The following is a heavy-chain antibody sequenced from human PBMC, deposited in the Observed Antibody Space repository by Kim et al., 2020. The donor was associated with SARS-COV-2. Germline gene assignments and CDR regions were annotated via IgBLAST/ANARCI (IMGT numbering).Heavy chain of an antibody. CDR2: IVVGSGNT. D-gene: IGHD1-26*01. J-gene: IGHJ4*02. Sequence: SVKVSCKASGFTFTSSAVQWVRQARGQRLEWIGWIVVGSGNTNYAQKFQERVTITRDMSTSTAYMELSSLRSEDTAVYYCAAGLVGATDFDYWGQGTLVTVCS. CDR1: GFTFTSSA. CDR3: AAGLVGATDFDY. V-gene: IGHV1-58*01.